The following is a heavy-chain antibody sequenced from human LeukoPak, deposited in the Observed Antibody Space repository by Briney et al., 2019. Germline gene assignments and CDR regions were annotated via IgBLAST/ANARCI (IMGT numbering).Heavy chain of an antibody. CDR2: IYYSGST. J-gene: IGHJ4*02. D-gene: IGHD3-3*01. V-gene: IGHV4-59*01. Sequence: KASETLSLTCTVSGGSISSYYWSWIRQPPGKGLEWIGYIYYSGSTNYNPSLKSRVTISVDTSKNQFSLKLSSVTAADTAVYYCARALSDFWSGYPTGGFDYWGQGTLVTVSS. CDR3: ARALSDFWSGYPTGGFDY. CDR1: GGSISSYY.